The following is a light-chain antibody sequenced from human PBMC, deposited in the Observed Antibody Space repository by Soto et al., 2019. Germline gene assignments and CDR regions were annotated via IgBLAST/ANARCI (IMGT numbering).Light chain of an antibody. CDR2: DAS. CDR3: QKRSNCPLT. J-gene: IGKJ3*01. CDR1: QRVSSH. V-gene: IGKV3-11*01. Sequence: EIGWTKSPATLSLSPGERATLSFRASQRVSSHLAWYQHTPGQAPRLLIYDASNRATGIPAMFSGSGSGTDFALTISILVPEEFAVYSFQKRSNCPLTFGPGTKVDIK.